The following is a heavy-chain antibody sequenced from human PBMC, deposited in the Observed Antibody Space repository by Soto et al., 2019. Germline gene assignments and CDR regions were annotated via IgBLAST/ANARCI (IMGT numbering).Heavy chain of an antibody. Sequence: SETLSLTCTVSGGSISSYYWSWIRQPPGKGLEWIGYIYYSGSTNYNPSLKSRVTISVDTSKNQFSLKLSSVTAADTAGYYCARGELPYYDFWSGYYGDHWFDPWGQGTLVTVSS. J-gene: IGHJ5*02. CDR1: GGSISSYY. CDR2: IYYSGST. D-gene: IGHD3-3*01. CDR3: ARGELPYYDFWSGYYGDHWFDP. V-gene: IGHV4-59*01.